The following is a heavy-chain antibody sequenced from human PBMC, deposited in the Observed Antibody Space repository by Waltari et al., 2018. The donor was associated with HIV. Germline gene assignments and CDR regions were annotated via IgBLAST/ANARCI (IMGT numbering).Heavy chain of an antibody. D-gene: IGHD3-3*01. CDR2: SSAYNGHT. Sequence: QVQLVQSGAEVKKPVASVKVSCKASGYPFTSYGISWLRQAPGHGREGMGCSSAYNGHTNYAQKLQGGVTMTTDTSTSTAYMDLRSRRSDDTACYCCARALGSGYYTPYYFAYWGQGTLVTVSS. CDR3: ARALGSGYYTPYYFAY. J-gene: IGHJ4*02. CDR1: GYPFTSYG. V-gene: IGHV1-18*01.